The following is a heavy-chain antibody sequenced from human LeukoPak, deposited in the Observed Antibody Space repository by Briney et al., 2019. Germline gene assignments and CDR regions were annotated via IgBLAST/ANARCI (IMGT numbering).Heavy chain of an antibody. V-gene: IGHV3-9*01. CDR3: ARTNNGYSSSWYLGTTDY. CDR1: GFTFDDYA. CDR2: ISWNSGSI. J-gene: IGHJ4*02. Sequence: GGSLRLSCAASGFTFDDYAMHWVRQAPGKGLEWVSGISWNSGSIGYADSVKGRFTISRDNAKNSLYLQMNSLRAEDTALYYCARTNNGYSSSWYLGTTDYWGQGTLVTVSS. D-gene: IGHD6-13*01.